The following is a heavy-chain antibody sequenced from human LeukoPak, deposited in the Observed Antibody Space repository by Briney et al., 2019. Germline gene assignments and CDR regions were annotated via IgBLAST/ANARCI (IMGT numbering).Heavy chain of an antibody. J-gene: IGHJ4*02. CDR1: GFTVSSNY. CDR2: IYSGGDT. Sequence: GGSLRLSCASSGFTVSSNYMGWVRQAPGKGLEWVSVIYSGGDTYYADAVKGRFTVSRDNSKNMIYLEMTSLKAEDTAVYYCAKERNLEIAVAGTIFDYWGQGTLVTVSS. D-gene: IGHD6-19*01. V-gene: IGHV3-66*01. CDR3: AKERNLEIAVAGTIFDY.